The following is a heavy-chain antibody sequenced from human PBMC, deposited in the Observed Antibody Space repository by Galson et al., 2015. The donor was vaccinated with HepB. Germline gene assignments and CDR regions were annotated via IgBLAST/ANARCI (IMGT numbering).Heavy chain of an antibody. V-gene: IGHV1-2*02. Sequence: SVKVSCKASGYTFTGYYMHWVRQAPGQGLEWMGWINPNSGGTNYAQKFQGRVTMTRDTSISTAYMELSRLRSDDTAVYYCARRENMGGSYSSLYWGQGTLVTVSS. J-gene: IGHJ4*02. CDR3: ARRENMGGSYSSLY. D-gene: IGHD1-26*01. CDR2: INPNSGGT. CDR1: GYTFTGYY.